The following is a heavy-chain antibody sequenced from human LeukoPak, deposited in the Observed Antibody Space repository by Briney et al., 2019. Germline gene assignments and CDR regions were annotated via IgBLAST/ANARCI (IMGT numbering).Heavy chain of an antibody. CDR3: AREGYYGSGSPPSLYFDY. D-gene: IGHD3-10*01. V-gene: IGHV3-23*01. J-gene: IGHJ4*02. CDR2: LHADSGMT. CDR1: GFTFSRYA. Sequence: GRSLRLSCATSGFTFSRYAMSWVRQAPGKGLEWVSGLHADSGMTYYADSVKGRFTISRDNSKNTLYLQMNSLRPEDTAIYYCAREGYYGSGSPPSLYFDYWGQGTLVTVSS.